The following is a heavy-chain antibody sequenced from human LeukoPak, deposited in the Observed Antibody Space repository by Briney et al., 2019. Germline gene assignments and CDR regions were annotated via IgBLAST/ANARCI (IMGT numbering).Heavy chain of an antibody. J-gene: IGHJ4*02. CDR2: IRSKAYGGTT. CDR1: GFTFGDYA. V-gene: IGHV3-49*04. D-gene: IGHD3-10*01. Sequence: GGSLRLSCTASGFTFGDYAMSWVRQAPGKGLEWVGFIRSKAYGGTTEYAASVKGRFTISRDDSKSIAYLQMNSLKTEDTAVYYCTRVLLWFGESVDYWGQGTLVTVSS. CDR3: TRVLLWFGESVDY.